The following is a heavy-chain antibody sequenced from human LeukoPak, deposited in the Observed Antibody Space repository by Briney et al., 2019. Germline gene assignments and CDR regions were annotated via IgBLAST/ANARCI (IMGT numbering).Heavy chain of an antibody. CDR2: IIESGEST. CDR1: GFTFNKYA. V-gene: IGHV3-23*01. CDR3: AKGSAQYYFDS. D-gene: IGHD3-10*01. Sequence: GGSLRLSCAASGFTFNKYAMYWVRQAPGKGLEWVPAIIESGESTYYTDSVKGRFTISRDNSKNTLYLQMNSLRAEDTAFYYCAKGSAQYYFDSWGQGTLVTVSS. J-gene: IGHJ4*02.